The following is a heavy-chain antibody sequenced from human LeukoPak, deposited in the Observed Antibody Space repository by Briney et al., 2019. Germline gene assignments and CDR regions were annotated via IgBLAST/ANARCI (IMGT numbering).Heavy chain of an antibody. CDR1: GYTFTSYG. V-gene: IGHV1-18*01. J-gene: IGHJ3*02. CDR3: AREETYKGAFDI. D-gene: IGHD5-24*01. Sequence: AASVKVSCKASGYTFTSYGISWVRQAPGQGLEWMGWISAYNGNTNYAQKHQGRVTMTTDTSTSTAYMELRSLRSDDTAVYYCAREETYKGAFDIWGQGTMVTVSS. CDR2: ISAYNGNT.